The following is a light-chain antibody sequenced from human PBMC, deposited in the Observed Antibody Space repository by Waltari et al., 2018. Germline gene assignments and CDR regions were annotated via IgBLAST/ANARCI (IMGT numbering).Light chain of an antibody. CDR1: STHIGGLYD. Sequence: STLRQPPSVSGAPGQSVTISCTGSSTHIGGLYDVNGYHKVPGTAPNLLVYGTTNRPAEVPDRFTVSRSGTSSSLTITGLQSADEGDYCCQCYDKSQSGPLFGGGTKVTFL. CDR2: GTT. CDR3: QCYDKSQSGPL. J-gene: IGLJ3*02. V-gene: IGLV1-40*01.